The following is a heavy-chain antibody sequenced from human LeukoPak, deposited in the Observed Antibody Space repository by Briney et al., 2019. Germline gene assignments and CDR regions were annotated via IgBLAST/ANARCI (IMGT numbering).Heavy chain of an antibody. D-gene: IGHD3-10*01. Sequence: GCSLTLSYVVSGFTFRNAWMTWVRQAPGKGREWVGRVLRRAYGETTDYAPPVKGRCTISIDDSKNTLYLQMRSLKTEDAAVYYYSTTQSTGWLSHYGGWGQGTLVT. CDR1: GFTFRNAW. J-gene: IGHJ4*02. V-gene: IGHV3-15*01. CDR2: VLRRAYGETT. CDR3: STTQSTGWLSHYGG.